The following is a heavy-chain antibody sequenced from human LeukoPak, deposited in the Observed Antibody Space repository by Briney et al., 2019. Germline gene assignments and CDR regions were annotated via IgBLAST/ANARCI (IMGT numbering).Heavy chain of an antibody. Sequence: SETLSLTCAVSGYSISSGYYWGWIRQPPGKGLEWIGSIYHSGSTYYNPSLKSRVTISVDTSKNQFSLKLSSVTAADTAVYYCARYLGATTDYWGQGTLVTVSS. J-gene: IGHJ4*02. CDR1: GYSISSGYY. CDR2: IYHSGST. CDR3: ARYLGATTDY. V-gene: IGHV4-38-2*01. D-gene: IGHD1-26*01.